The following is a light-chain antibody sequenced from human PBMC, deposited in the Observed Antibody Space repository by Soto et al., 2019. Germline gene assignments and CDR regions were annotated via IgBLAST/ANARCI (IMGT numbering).Light chain of an antibody. V-gene: IGKV1-5*03. CDR3: QQYNSYPWK. CDR2: KAS. J-gene: IGKJ1*01. Sequence: DIQMTQSPSTLSGSVGDRVTITCRASQTISSWLAWYQQKPGKAPKLLIYKASTLKSGVPSRFSGSGSGTDFTLTISSLQPEDFATYYCQQYNSYPWKFGQGTKVDIK. CDR1: QTISSW.